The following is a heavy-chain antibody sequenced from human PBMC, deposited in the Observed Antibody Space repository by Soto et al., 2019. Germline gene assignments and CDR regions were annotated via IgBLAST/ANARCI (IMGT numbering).Heavy chain of an antibody. CDR1: GYTFTSYG. D-gene: IGHD3-22*01. Sequence: ASVRVSCKASGYTFTSYGISWLLQAPGQGLEWMGWISAYNGNTNYAQKLQGRVTMTTDTSTSTAYMELRSLRSDDTAVYYCARDKPYYYDSSGYMFDPWGQGTLVTVSS. CDR3: ARDKPYYYDSSGYMFDP. V-gene: IGHV1-18*01. CDR2: ISAYNGNT. J-gene: IGHJ5*02.